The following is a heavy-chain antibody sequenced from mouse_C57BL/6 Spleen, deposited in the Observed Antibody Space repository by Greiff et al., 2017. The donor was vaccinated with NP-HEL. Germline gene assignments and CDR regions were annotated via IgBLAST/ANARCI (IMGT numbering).Heavy chain of an antibody. Sequence: QVQLKESGAELVRPGASVTLSCKASGYTFTDYEMHWVKQTPVHGLEWIGAIDPETGGTAYNQKFKGKAILTADKSSSTAYMELRSLTSEDSADYYCTRGGDYDYAMDYWGQGTSVTVSS. CDR2: IDPETGGT. CDR1: GYTFTDYE. V-gene: IGHV1-15*01. CDR3: TRGGDYDYAMDY. D-gene: IGHD2-13*01. J-gene: IGHJ4*01.